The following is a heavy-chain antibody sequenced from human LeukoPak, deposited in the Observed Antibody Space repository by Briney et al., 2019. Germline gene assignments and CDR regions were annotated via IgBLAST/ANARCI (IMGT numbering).Heavy chain of an antibody. J-gene: IGHJ5*02. CDR1: GYTFSSYG. D-gene: IGHD3-10*01. Sequence: GASVKVSCKASGYTFSSYGISWVRQGPGQGLEWMGWISGYNGNTNYAQKVQGRVTMTTDTSTSTAYMELRSLRSDDTAVYYCARDRRYYGSGSYYGDNWFDPWGRGTLVTVSS. CDR2: ISGYNGNT. V-gene: IGHV1-18*01. CDR3: ARDRRYYGSGSYYGDNWFDP.